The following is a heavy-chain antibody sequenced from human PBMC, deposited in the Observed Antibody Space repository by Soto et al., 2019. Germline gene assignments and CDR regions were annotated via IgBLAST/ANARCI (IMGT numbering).Heavy chain of an antibody. D-gene: IGHD1-7*01. Sequence: SETLSLTCTVSGGSISSGDYYWSWIRQPPGKGLEWIGYIYYSGSTYYNPSLKSRVTISVYTSKNQFSLKLSSVTAADTAVYYCARVSELRGFCDYWGQGTLVTVSS. CDR2: IYYSGST. J-gene: IGHJ4*02. CDR3: ARVSELRGFCDY. V-gene: IGHV4-30-4*01. CDR1: GGSISSGDYY.